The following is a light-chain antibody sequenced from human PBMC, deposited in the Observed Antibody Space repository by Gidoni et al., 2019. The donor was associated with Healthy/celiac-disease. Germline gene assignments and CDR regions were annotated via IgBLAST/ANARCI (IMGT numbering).Light chain of an antibody. CDR2: GAS. J-gene: IGKJ4*02. CDR3: QQYGRL. V-gene: IGKV3-20*01. Sequence: HAPRLLIYGASSRATGIPDRFSGSGSGTDFTLTISRLEPEDFAVYYCQQYGRLFXQXTRVEI.